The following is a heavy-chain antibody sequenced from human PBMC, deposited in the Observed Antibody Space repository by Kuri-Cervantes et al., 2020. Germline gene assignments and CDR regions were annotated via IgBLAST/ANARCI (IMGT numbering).Heavy chain of an antibody. V-gene: IGHV3-53*05. J-gene: IGHJ6*02. CDR2: IYSGGST. D-gene: IGHD2-2*02. Sequence: GESLKISCAASGFTVSSNYMSWVRQAPGKGLEWVSVIYSGGSTYYADSVKGRFTISRDNSKNTLYLQMNSLRAEDTAVYYCARTHTLRYYYGMDAWGQGTTVTVSS. CDR3: ARTHTLRYYYGMDA. CDR1: GFTVSSNY.